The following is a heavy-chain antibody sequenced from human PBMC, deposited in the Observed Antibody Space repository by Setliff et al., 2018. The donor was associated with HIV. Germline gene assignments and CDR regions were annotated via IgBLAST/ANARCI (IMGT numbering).Heavy chain of an antibody. CDR1: GFTFTNSA. V-gene: IGHV1-58*01. CDR2: IVVGSVNT. CDR3: AADPQTGTTSYDAFDI. D-gene: IGHD1-7*01. J-gene: IGHJ3*02. Sequence: SVKVSCKASGFTFTNSAVQWVRQARGQRLEWIGWIVVGSVNTNYAQKFQERVTITRDMSTSRAYMELSGLRTEDTAVYYCAADPQTGTTSYDAFDIWGQGTVVTVSS.